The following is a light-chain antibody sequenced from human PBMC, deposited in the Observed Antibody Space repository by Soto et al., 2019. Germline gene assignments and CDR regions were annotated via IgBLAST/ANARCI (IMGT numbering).Light chain of an antibody. CDR3: SSYAGSNNLV. CDR1: SNDVGGYNY. V-gene: IGLV2-8*01. Sequence: QSALTQPPSASGSPGQSVTISCTGTSNDVGGYNYVSWYQQHPGKAPKLMIYEVSKRPSGVPDRFSGSKSGNTASLTVSGLQAEDEADYYCSSYAGSNNLVFGGGTQLT. J-gene: IGLJ2*01. CDR2: EVS.